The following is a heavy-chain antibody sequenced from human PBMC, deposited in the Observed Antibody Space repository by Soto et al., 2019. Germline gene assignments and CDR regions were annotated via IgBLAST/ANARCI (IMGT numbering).Heavy chain of an antibody. CDR2: ISYDGSNK. Sequence: GGSLRLSCAASGFTFSSYGMHWVRQAPGKGLEWVAVISYDGSNKYYADSVKGRFTISRDNSKNTLYLQMNSLRAEDTAVYYCAKDMWETWIQLWYSGGLQLGFDYWGQGTLVTVSS. CDR1: GFTFSSYG. J-gene: IGHJ4*02. V-gene: IGHV3-30*18. CDR3: AKDMWETWIQLWYSGGLQLGFDY. D-gene: IGHD5-18*01.